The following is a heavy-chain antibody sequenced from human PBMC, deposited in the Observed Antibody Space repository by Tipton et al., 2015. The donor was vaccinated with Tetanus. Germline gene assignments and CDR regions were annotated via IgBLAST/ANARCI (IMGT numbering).Heavy chain of an antibody. V-gene: IGHV4-59*01. CDR1: GGSISSYY. CDR2: IYYSGST. Sequence: LRLSCTVSGGSISSYYWSWIRQPPGKGLEWIGYIYYSGSTNYNPSLKSRVTISVDTSKNQFSLKLSSVTAADTAVYYCARGGDIVLMVYAWNWFDPWGQGTLVTVSS. D-gene: IGHD2-8*01. CDR3: ARGGDIVLMVYAWNWFDP. J-gene: IGHJ5*02.